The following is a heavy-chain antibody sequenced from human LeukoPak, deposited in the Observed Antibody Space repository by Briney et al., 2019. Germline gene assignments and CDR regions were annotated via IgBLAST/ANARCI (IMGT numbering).Heavy chain of an antibody. J-gene: IGHJ4*02. D-gene: IGHD2-2*01. V-gene: IGHV4-34*01. Sequence: SETLSLTCAGCGGSFSGYYWSWIRQPPGKGVEWIGEINHSGRTNYNPSLKSRVTISVDTSKNQVSLKLNSVTAADTAVYYCARAPYQLLYGGLDYWGQGTLVTVSS. CDR3: ARAPYQLLYGGLDY. CDR2: INHSGRT. CDR1: GGSFSGYY.